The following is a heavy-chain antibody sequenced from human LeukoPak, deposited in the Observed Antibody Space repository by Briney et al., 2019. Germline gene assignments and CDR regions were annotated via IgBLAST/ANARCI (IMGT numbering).Heavy chain of an antibody. V-gene: IGHV3-64*01. D-gene: IGHD6-19*01. Sequence: GGSLRLSCAASGFTFSSYAMHWVRQAPGKGLEYVSAISSNGGSTYYANSVKGRFTISRDNSKNTLYLQMGSLGAEDTAVYYCARDIGIAVAGTGGDAFDIWGQGTMVTVSS. CDR2: ISSNGGST. CDR3: ARDIGIAVAGTGGDAFDI. J-gene: IGHJ3*02. CDR1: GFTFSSYA.